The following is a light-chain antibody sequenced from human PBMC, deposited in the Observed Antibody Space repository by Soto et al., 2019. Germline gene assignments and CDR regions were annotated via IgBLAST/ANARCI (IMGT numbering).Light chain of an antibody. CDR1: QTSDNT. Sequence: EIVMTRSPATLALSPGESATLSCRASQTSDNTLAWYQRKPGQAPRLLIYDASTRATGVPARFSGSGSGTEFTLTISSLQSEDFAIYYCQQYNNWQTFGQGTKVDI. CDR3: QQYNNWQT. V-gene: IGKV3-15*01. J-gene: IGKJ1*01. CDR2: DAS.